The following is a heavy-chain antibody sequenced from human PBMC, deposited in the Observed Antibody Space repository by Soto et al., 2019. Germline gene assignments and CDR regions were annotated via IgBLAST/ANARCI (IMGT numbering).Heavy chain of an antibody. CDR2: ISSSSSTI. J-gene: IGHJ4*02. CDR1: GFTFSSYS. D-gene: IGHD3-10*01. Sequence: EVQLVESGGGLVQPGGSLRLSCAASGFTFSSYSMNWVRQAPGKGLEWVSYISSSSSTIYYADSVKGRFTISRDNAKNSLYLQMNSLRAEDTAVYYCARRRGVRAVVDHIDYWGQGTLVTVSS. V-gene: IGHV3-48*01. CDR3: ARRRGVRAVVDHIDY.